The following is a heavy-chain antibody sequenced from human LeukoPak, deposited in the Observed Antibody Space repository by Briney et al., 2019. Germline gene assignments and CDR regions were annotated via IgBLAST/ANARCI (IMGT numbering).Heavy chain of an antibody. CDR2: IIPMIGKP. CDR3: ARDGCSTTFCNTNWFDP. Sequence: ASVKVSCKVLGGTFRTHAISWVRQAPGQGFEWVGGIIPMIGKPYYAQQLQGRITITTDESTSTVHMELSSLRSEDTAVYFCARDGCSTTFCNTNWFDPWGQGTLVTVSS. V-gene: IGHV1-69*05. J-gene: IGHJ5*02. D-gene: IGHD2/OR15-2a*01. CDR1: GGTFRTHA.